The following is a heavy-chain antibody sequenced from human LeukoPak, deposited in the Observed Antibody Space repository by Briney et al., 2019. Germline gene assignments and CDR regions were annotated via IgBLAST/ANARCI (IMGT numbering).Heavy chain of an antibody. V-gene: IGHV3-73*01. J-gene: IGHJ5*02. CDR1: GFTFTSNW. Sequence: GGSLRLSCAASGFTFTSNWMSWVRQASGKGLEWVGRIRSKANSYATAYAASVKGRFTISRDDSKNTAYLQMNSLKTEDTAVYYCTSPGYSSGRVWGENWFDPWGQGTLVTVSS. CDR3: TSPGYSSGRVWGENWFDP. CDR2: IRSKANSYAT. D-gene: IGHD6-19*01.